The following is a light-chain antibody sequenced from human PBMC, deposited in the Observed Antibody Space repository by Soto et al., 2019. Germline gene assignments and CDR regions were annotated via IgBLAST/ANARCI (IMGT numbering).Light chain of an antibody. V-gene: IGKV1-16*01. Sequence: DIQMTQSPSSLSASVGDRVTITCRASQGISNFLAWYQQKPGTAPKVLISGASNLHGGVPSRFSGSGSRTDFTLTITHLQSEDFATYYCQHYLNYPITFGQGTRLEIK. CDR3: QHYLNYPIT. CDR1: QGISNF. J-gene: IGKJ5*01. CDR2: GAS.